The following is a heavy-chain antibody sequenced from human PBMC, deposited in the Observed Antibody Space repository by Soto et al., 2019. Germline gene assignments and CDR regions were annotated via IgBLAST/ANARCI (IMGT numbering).Heavy chain of an antibody. D-gene: IGHD6-13*01. V-gene: IGHV1-69*02. J-gene: IGHJ4*02. Sequence: QVQLVQSGSEVKKPGSSVRVSCKTSGDTFSIYTISWVRQAPGQGLEWMGRVLPFLDITSYSQRFQGRVTITADRXATTAYMELTSLRSEDTAVYYCARDRDNSNWPNFDSWGQGTLVTVSS. CDR3: ARDRDNSNWPNFDS. CDR2: VLPFLDIT. CDR1: GDTFSIYT.